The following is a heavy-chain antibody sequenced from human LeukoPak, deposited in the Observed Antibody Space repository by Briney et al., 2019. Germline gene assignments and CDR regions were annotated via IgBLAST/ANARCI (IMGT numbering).Heavy chain of an antibody. D-gene: IGHD3-22*01. V-gene: IGHV3-23*01. CDR3: AKKPASSGYYPFDY. J-gene: IGHJ4*02. CDR2: FSGGAT. CDR1: GFTFSSYS. Sequence: PGGSLRLSCAASGFTFSSYSMNWVRQAPGKGLEWVSTFSGGATYYADSVKGRFTLSRDNSKNTVYLQMNSLRAEDTAVYYCAKKPASSGYYPFDYWGQGTLVTVSS.